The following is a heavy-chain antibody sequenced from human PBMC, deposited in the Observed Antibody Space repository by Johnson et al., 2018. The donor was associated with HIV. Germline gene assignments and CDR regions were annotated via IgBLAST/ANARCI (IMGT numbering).Heavy chain of an antibody. CDR2: ISYDGSNK. D-gene: IGHD6-19*01. J-gene: IGHJ3*02. V-gene: IGHV3-30*04. CDR1: GFTFSSYA. CDR3: ARELGSGWGETADAFDI. Sequence: QVLLVESGGGVVQPGRSLRLSCAASGFTFSSYAMHWVRQAPGKGLAWVAVISYDGSNKYYADSVKGRFTISRDNSKNTLYLQMNSLRAEDTAVYYCARELGSGWGETADAFDIWGQGTMVTVSS.